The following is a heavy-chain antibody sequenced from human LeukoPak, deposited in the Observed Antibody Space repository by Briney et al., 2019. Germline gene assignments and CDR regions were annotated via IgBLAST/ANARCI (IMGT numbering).Heavy chain of an antibody. CDR2: IIPIFGTT. V-gene: IGHV1-69*13. CDR3: AREQGSSPPSYFDY. D-gene: IGHD6-6*01. J-gene: IGHJ4*02. CDR1: GGTFNGYA. Sequence: GASVKVPCKASGGTFNGYALSWVRQAPGQGLEWMGGIIPIFGTTNYAQKFQGRVAITADESTGTAYMELSSLRSEDTAVYYCAREQGSSPPSYFDYWGQGTRVTVSS.